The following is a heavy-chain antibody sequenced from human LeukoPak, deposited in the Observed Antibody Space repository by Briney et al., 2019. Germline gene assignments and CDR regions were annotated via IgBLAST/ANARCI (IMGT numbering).Heavy chain of an antibody. D-gene: IGHD6-13*01. CDR2: INPNSGGT. CDR1: GYTFTDYY. CDR3: ARDRAVAAAGTGFDY. V-gene: IGHV1-2*02. J-gene: IGHJ4*02. Sequence: ASVKVSCKASGYTFTDYYMHWVRQAPGQGLEWMGWINPNSGGTDYAQKFQGRVTMTRDTSISTAYMELSSLISDDTAVYYCARDRAVAAAGTGFDYWGQGTLVTVSS.